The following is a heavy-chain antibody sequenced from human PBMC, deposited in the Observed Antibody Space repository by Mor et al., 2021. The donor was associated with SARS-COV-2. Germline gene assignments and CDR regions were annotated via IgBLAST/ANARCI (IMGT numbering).Heavy chain of an antibody. Sequence: KGLEWVPNIKQDGSEKYYVDSVKGRFTISRDNAKNSLYLQMNSLRAEDTAVYYCARDVRAPLFDPWGQGTLVTVSS. J-gene: IGHJ5*02. D-gene: IGHD3-10*02. CDR2: IKQDGSEK. V-gene: IGHV3-7*01. CDR3: ARDVRAPLFDP.